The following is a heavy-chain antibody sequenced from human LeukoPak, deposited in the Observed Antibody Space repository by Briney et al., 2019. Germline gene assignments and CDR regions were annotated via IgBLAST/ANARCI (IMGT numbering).Heavy chain of an antibody. CDR2: IYYSGST. CDR1: GGSISSYY. V-gene: IGHV4-59*01. J-gene: IGHJ4*02. Sequence: PSETLSLTCTVSGGSISSYYWSWIRQPPGKGLEWIGYIYYSGSTNYNPSLRSRVTISVDTSKNQFSLKLSSVTAADTAVYYCARGSYGYSYGHGLDCWGQGTLVTVSS. D-gene: IGHD5-18*01. CDR3: ARGSYGYSYGHGLDC.